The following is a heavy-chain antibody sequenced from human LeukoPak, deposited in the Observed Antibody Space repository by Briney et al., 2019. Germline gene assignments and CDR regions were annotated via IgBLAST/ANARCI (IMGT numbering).Heavy chain of an antibody. Sequence: SSETLSLTCTVSGGSISSYYWSWIRQPPGKGLEWIGYIYYSGSTNYNPSLKSRVTISVDTSKNQFSLKLSSVTAADTAVYYCARGGCNSASCYMAPFDYWGQGTLVTVSS. D-gene: IGHD2-2*02. J-gene: IGHJ4*02. CDR2: IYYSGST. CDR1: GGSISSYY. CDR3: ARGGCNSASCYMAPFDY. V-gene: IGHV4-59*01.